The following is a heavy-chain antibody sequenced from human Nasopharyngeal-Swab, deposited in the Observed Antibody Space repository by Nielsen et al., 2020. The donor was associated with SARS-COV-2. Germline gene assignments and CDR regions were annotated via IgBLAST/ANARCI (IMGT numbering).Heavy chain of an antibody. Sequence: WVRQAPGQGLEWMGIINPSGGSTSYAQKFQGRVTMTRDTSTSTVYMELSSLRSEDTAVYYCARASYYYDSSGYYFDYWGQGTLVTVSS. V-gene: IGHV1-46*01. CDR3: ARASYYYDSSGYYFDY. J-gene: IGHJ4*02. D-gene: IGHD3-22*01. CDR2: INPSGGST.